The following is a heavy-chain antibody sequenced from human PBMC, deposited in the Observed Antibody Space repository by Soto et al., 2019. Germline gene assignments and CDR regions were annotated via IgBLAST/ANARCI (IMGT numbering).Heavy chain of an antibody. V-gene: IGHV4-59*11. CDR3: AIGTVAPNDY. Sequence: SETLSLTCTVSGGSISSQYWIWIRQPPGKGLEWIGYIYYSGSTNYNPSLKSRVTISVDTSQSQFSLNLSSVTAADTAVYYCAIGTVAPNDYWGQGTLVTVSS. CDR1: GGSISSQY. J-gene: IGHJ4*02. CDR2: IYYSGST. D-gene: IGHD6-19*01.